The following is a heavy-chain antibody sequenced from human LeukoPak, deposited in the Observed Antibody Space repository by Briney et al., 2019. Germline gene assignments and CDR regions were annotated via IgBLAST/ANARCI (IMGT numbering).Heavy chain of an antibody. CDR2: ISFDGSNK. CDR3: AKMGGLQRAFDY. D-gene: IGHD5-24*01. J-gene: IGHJ4*02. CDR1: GFTFSSYA. Sequence: GGSLRLSCAASGFTFSSYAIHWVRQAPGKGLEWVAVISFDGSNKYYADSVKGRFTISRDNSKNTLYLQMNSLRAEDTAVYYCAKMGGLQRAFDYWGRGSLVTVSS. V-gene: IGHV3-30-3*02.